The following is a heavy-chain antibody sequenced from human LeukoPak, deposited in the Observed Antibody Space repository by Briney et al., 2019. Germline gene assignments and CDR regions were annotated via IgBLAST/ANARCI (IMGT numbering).Heavy chain of an antibody. CDR2: INWNSGSM. D-gene: IGHD6-13*01. J-gene: IGHJ4*02. CDR1: GFTFEDYA. CDR3: AKGRSSTWFQDYFGF. Sequence: GGSLRLSCAASGFTFEDYAMHWVRQGPGQGLEWVSGINWNSGSMDYADSVKGRFTISRDNAKNSLYLQMNSLRAEDMALYYCAKGRSSTWFQDYFGFWGQGTLVTVSS. V-gene: IGHV3-9*03.